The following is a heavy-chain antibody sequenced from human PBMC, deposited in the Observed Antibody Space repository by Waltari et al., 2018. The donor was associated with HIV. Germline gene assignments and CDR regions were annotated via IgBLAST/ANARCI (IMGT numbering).Heavy chain of an antibody. CDR3: ARDWPVLRFLEWLGPFDY. CDR1: GFTCSSYS. V-gene: IGHV3-48*01. Sequence: EVQLVESGGGLVQPGGSLRLSCAASGFTCSSYSMNWVRPAPGKGLEWVSYISSSSSTIYYADSVKGRFTISRDNAKNSLYLQMNSLRAEDTAVYYCARDWPVLRFLEWLGPFDYWGQGTLVTVSS. J-gene: IGHJ4*02. CDR2: ISSSSSTI. D-gene: IGHD3-3*01.